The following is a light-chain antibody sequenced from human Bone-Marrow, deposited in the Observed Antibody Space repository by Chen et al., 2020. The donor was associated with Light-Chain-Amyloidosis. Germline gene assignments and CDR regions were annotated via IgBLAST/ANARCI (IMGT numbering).Light chain of an antibody. CDR2: GAS. CDR3: HQYNNWPPRT. J-gene: IGKJ1*01. CDR1: QSVSSN. Sequence: EIVMTQSPATLSVSPGERVTLSCRASQSVSSNLAWYQQKLGQAPRLLIYGASTRATGIPARFSGSGSGTEFTLTISSLQSEDFAVYYCHQYNNWPPRTFGQGTRVEIQ. V-gene: IGKV3-15*01.